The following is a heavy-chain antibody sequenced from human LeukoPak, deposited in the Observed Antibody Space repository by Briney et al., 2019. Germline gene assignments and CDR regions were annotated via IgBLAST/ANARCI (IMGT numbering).Heavy chain of an antibody. CDR3: ATSRYCSSTSCYHYNWFDP. J-gene: IGHJ5*02. CDR2: FDPEDGET. CDR1: GYTLTELS. Sequence: RASVKVSCKVSGYTLTELSMHWVRQAPGKGLEWMGGFDPEDGETIYAQKFQGRVTMTEDTSTDTAYMELSSLRSEDTAVYYCATSRYCSSTSCYHYNWFDPWGQGTLVTVPS. D-gene: IGHD2-2*01. V-gene: IGHV1-24*01.